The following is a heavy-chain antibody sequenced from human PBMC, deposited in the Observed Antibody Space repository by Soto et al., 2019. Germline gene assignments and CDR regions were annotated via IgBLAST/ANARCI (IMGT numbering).Heavy chain of an antibody. CDR2: ISSSGSTI. CDR1: GFTFSSYE. D-gene: IGHD3-22*01. CDR3: ARDLTYYDSSGRTNWFDP. J-gene: IGHJ5*02. Sequence: SGGSLRLSCAASGFTFSSYEMNWVRQAPGKGLEWVSYISSSGSTIYYADSVKGRFTISRDNAKNSLYLQMNSLRAEDTAVYYCARDLTYYDSSGRTNWFDPWGQGTLVTVSS. V-gene: IGHV3-48*03.